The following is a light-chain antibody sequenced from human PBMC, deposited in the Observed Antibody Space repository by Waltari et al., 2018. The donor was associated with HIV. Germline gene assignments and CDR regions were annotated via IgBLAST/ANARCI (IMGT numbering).Light chain of an antibody. CDR2: AGT. CDR3: ESADSTGAYYV. V-gene: IGLV3-25*03. CDR1: ALAKQH. J-gene: IGLJ2*01. Sequence: SYELTQPPSVSVSPDQTATITCSGDALAKQHSYWYQQKAGQAPVLVIFAGTERPSGIPERFSGTRSETTVTLTSTGVQAEDEADYYCESADSTGAYYVFGRGTRLTVL.